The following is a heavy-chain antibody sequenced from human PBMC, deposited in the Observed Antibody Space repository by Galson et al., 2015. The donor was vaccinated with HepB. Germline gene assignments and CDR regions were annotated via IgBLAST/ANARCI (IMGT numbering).Heavy chain of an antibody. CDR2: ISAYNGNT. CDR3: AREGSITMVQGVNHDAFDI. Sequence: SVKVSCKASGYTFTSYGISWVRQAPGQGLEWMGWISAYNGNTNYAQKLQGRVTMTTDTSTSTAYMELRSLRSDDTAVYYCAREGSITMVQGVNHDAFDIWVQGTMVTVSS. V-gene: IGHV1-18*01. D-gene: IGHD3-10*01. CDR1: GYTFTSYG. J-gene: IGHJ3*02.